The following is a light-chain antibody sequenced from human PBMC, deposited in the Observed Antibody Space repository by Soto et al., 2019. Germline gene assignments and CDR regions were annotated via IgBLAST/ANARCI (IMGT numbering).Light chain of an antibody. CDR2: AAS. J-gene: IGKJ4*01. CDR3: QHSNSFPLT. CDR1: QVISSR. Sequence: DIQMTQSPSSVSASVGDRVTITCRASQVISSRLAWYQQKPGKAPNLLIYAASSLQSGVPSRFSGSGSETDFTLTIGSLQPEDFATYYCQHSNSFPLTFGGGTKVDIK. V-gene: IGKV1-12*01.